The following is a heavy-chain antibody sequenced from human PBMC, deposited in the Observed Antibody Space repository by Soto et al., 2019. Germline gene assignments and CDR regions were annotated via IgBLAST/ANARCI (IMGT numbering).Heavy chain of an antibody. Sequence: GGSLRLSGAASGFTFSSYPISWVRQAPWKGLEWVSGIGGSGDRTYYAESVKGRFNISRDNSRNTLYLKMNSLRAEDTAVYYCAKITLEWLLSPRDPLDYFGQLTL. CDR2: IGGSGDRT. D-gene: IGHD3-3*01. V-gene: IGHV3-23*01. CDR3: AKITLEWLLSPRDPLDY. CDR1: GFTFSSYP. J-gene: IGHJ4*02.